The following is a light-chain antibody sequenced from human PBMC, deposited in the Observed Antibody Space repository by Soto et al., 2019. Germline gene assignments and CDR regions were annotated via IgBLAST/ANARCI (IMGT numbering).Light chain of an antibody. J-gene: IGKJ1*01. CDR2: AAS. V-gene: IGKV1-39*01. Sequence: DIQLTQSPSSLSASVGDRVTITCRASQSISIYLNWYQQKPGRAPNLLIYAASSLQSGVPSRFSGSGSGTDFTLTISSLQPEDFATYYCQHSYDTPRTFGQGTKVDI. CDR1: QSISIY. CDR3: QHSYDTPRT.